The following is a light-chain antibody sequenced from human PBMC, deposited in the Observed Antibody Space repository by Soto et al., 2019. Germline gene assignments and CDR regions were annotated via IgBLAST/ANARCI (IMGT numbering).Light chain of an antibody. CDR3: QQYDSLPFT. J-gene: IGKJ5*01. Sequence: DIRMTQSPSSLSASVGDRVTITCQASQDINKYLSWYQQKAGKPPKLLIYDASNLQTGVPSRFSGSGAGTYFTLTISSPQPEDFATYYCQQYDSLPFTFGQGTRLEIK. V-gene: IGKV1-33*01. CDR2: DAS. CDR1: QDINKY.